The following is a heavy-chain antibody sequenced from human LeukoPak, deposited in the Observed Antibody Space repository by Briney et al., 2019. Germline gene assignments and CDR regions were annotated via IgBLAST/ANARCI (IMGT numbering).Heavy chain of an antibody. Sequence: SETLSLTCAVYGGSFSGYYWSWIRQPPGKGLEWIGEINHSGSTNYNPSLKSRATISVDTSKNQFSLKLSSVTAADTAVYYCARGEYGSGSSFDYWGQGTLVTVSS. CDR3: ARGEYGSGSSFDY. CDR2: INHSGST. D-gene: IGHD3-10*01. CDR1: GGSFSGYY. V-gene: IGHV4-34*01. J-gene: IGHJ4*02.